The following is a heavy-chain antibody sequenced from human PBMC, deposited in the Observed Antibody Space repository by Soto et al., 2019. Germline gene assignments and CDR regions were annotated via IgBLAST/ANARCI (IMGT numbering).Heavy chain of an antibody. CDR3: ARDPGWGALDY. J-gene: IGHJ4*02. D-gene: IGHD7-27*01. CDR2: LNQGANEK. CDR1: GFTFSNSW. V-gene: IGHV3-7*01. Sequence: PGGSLRLSCAASGFTFSNSWMSWVRQAPGKGLEWVANLNQGANEKNYVDSVKGRFAVSRDNAKSTLYLQMDSLSADDTAVYYCARDPGWGALDYWGRGTLVTVS.